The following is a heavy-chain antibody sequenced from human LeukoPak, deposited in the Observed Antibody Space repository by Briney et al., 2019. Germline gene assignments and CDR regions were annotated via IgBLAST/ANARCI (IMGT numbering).Heavy chain of an antibody. CDR1: GGSISGGGYS. V-gene: IGHV4-31*03. CDR3: ASSSHLGGYGYGLSIDY. J-gene: IGHJ4*02. CDR2: IYYSGST. Sequence: SETLSLTCTVSGGSISGGGYSWSWIRQHPGKGLEWIGYIYYSGSTYYNPSLKSRVTMSVDTSKNQFSLKLSSVTAADTAVYYCASSSHLGGYGYGLSIDYWGQGTLVTVSS. D-gene: IGHD5-18*01.